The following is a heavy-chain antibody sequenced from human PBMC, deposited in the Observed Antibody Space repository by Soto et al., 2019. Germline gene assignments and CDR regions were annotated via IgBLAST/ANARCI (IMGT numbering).Heavy chain of an antibody. V-gene: IGHV4-59*01. CDR3: ARLLYGDYDY. Sequence: SETLSHTCTVSGGNISSYYWSWIRQPPGKGLEWIGYIYYSGSTNYNPSLKSRVTISVDTSKNQFSLKLSSVTAADTAVYYCARLLYGDYDYWGQGTLVTVSS. J-gene: IGHJ4*02. CDR1: GGNISSYY. D-gene: IGHD4-17*01. CDR2: IYYSGST.